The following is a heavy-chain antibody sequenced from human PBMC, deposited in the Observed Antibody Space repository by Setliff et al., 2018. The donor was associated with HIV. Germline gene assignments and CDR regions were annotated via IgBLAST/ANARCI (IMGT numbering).Heavy chain of an antibody. J-gene: IGHJ6*03. CDR2: ISAGSYTT. V-gene: IGHV3-23*01. CDR1: GYTFSNYA. D-gene: IGHD1-1*01. Sequence: SLRLSCAASGYTFSNYAMTWVRQAPGKGLEWVSGISAGSYTTYYAHSVKGRFTISRDNSKNTLYLQMNSLRAEDTAVYYCAKDGHDQDHYYHMDVWGKGTTVTVS. CDR3: AKDGHDQDHYYHMDV.